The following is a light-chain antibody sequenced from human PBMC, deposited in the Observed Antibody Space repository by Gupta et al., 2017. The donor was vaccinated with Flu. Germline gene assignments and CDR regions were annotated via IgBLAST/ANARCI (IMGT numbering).Light chain of an antibody. CDR2: GAS. V-gene: IGKV3-15*01. Sequence: DIVMTQSPATLSVSPGERATLSCRASQSVSSNLAWYQQKPGQAPRLLIYGASTRATGIPARFSGSGSGTEFTLTISRLQSEDFAVYYCQQYKNWPYTFGQGTKLESK. CDR3: QQYKNWPYT. CDR1: QSVSSN. J-gene: IGKJ2*01.